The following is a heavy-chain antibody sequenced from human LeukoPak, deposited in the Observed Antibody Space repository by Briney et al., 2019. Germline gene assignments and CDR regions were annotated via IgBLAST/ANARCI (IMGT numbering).Heavy chain of an antibody. CDR1: AFIFSGHW. J-gene: IGHJ4*02. CDR3: ARGVTELLPDY. Sequence: GGSLRLSCEGSAFIFSGHWMNWVRQTPGKGLEWVASIKEDGSERQYVDSVKGRFSISRDNTKGSLFLQLNSLRAEDTAVYYCARGVTELLPDYWGQGTLVTVSS. D-gene: IGHD1-26*01. V-gene: IGHV3-7*03. CDR2: IKEDGSER.